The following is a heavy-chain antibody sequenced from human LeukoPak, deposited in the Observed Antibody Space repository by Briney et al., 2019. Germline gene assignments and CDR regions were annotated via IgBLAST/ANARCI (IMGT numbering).Heavy chain of an antibody. CDR2: ISYDGSNK. CDR1: GFTFSNYA. J-gene: IGHJ6*03. CDR3: ARVYRVDGNGYYYMDV. D-gene: IGHD3-3*01. Sequence: PGGSLRLSCAASGFTFSNYAMHWVRQAPGKGLEWATVISYDGSNKYYADSVKGRFTISRDNSKNTLYLQMNSLRAEDTAVYYCARVYRVDGNGYYYMDVWGKGTTVTVSS. V-gene: IGHV3-30*01.